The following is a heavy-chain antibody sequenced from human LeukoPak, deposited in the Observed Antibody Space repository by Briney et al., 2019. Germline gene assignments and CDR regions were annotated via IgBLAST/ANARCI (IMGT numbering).Heavy chain of an antibody. Sequence: SETLSLTCTVSGGSISSYYWSWIRQPPGKGLEWTGYIYYSGSTNYNPSLKSRVTISVDTSKNQFSLKLSSVTAADTAVYYCARSNGYGAKFDPWGQGTLVTVSS. CDR2: IYYSGST. J-gene: IGHJ5*02. D-gene: IGHD5-18*01. V-gene: IGHV4-59*01. CDR3: ARSNGYGAKFDP. CDR1: GGSISSYY.